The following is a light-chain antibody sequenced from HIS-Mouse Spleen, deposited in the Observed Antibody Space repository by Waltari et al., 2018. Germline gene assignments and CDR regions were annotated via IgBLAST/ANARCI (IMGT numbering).Light chain of an antibody. J-gene: IGLJ1*01. CDR3: CSYAGSYTGV. CDR2: DVS. Sequence: QSALTQPRSVSGSPGQSVTISCTGTSSDVGGYNYVPWYQQHQGKAPNLMIYDVSKRPSGVPDRFSGSKSGNTASLTISGLQAEDEADYYCCSYAGSYTGVFGTGTKVTVL. CDR1: SSDVGGYNY. V-gene: IGLV2-11*02.